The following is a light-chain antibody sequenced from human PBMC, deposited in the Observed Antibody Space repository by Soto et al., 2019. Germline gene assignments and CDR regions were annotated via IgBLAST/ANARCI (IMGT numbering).Light chain of an antibody. CDR1: QSISSY. J-gene: IGKJ2*01. CDR3: QQSYSTPYP. V-gene: IGKV1-39*01. CDR2: AAS. Sequence: DIQMTQSPSSLSASVGDRVTITCRASQSISSYLNWYQQKPGEAPKLLIYAASSLQSGVPSRFSGSGSGTDFTLTISSLQPEDFATYYCQQSYSTPYPFGQGTKLESK.